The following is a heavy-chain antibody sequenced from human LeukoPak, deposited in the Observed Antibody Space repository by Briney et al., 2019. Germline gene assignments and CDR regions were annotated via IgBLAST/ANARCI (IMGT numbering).Heavy chain of an antibody. CDR3: ARDREWFGELTFDY. V-gene: IGHV1-2*02. Sequence: VASVKVSCKASGYTFISYGISWVRQAPGQGLEWMGWINPNSGGTNYAQKFQGRVTMTRDTSISTAYMELSRLRSDDTAVYYCARDREWFGELTFDYWGQGTLVTVSS. J-gene: IGHJ4*02. D-gene: IGHD3-10*01. CDR1: GYTFISYG. CDR2: INPNSGGT.